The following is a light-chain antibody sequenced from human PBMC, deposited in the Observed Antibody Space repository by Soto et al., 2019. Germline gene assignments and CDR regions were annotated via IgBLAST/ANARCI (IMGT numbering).Light chain of an antibody. J-gene: IGKJ2*01. V-gene: IGKV3-20*01. CDR1: RSFSSSY. CDR2: AAS. CDR3: RHYGPSPPHT. Sequence: EIVLTQSPGTLSLSPGESTTLSCRASRSFSSSYLAWYQQKPGQAPRLLIYAASSRATGIPDRFRGSGSATDFTLTISRLEPEDSAVYFCRHYGPSPPHTFGQGTKVEIK.